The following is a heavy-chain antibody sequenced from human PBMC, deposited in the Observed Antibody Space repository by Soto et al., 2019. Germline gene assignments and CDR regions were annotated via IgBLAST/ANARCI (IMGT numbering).Heavy chain of an antibody. D-gene: IGHD3-10*01. J-gene: IGHJ4*02. CDR3: TTTVLVWFGELVDY. Sequence: EVQLVESGGGLVKPGGSLRLSCAASGFTFSNSWMSWVRQAPGKGLEWVGRIKSKTDGGTTDYAAPVKGRFTISRDDSKNTLDLQMNSLKTEDTAVYYCTTTVLVWFGELVDYWGQGTLVTVSS. CDR2: IKSKTDGGTT. V-gene: IGHV3-15*01. CDR1: GFTFSNSW.